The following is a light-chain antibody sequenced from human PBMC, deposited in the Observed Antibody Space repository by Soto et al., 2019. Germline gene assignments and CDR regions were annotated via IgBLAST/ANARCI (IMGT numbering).Light chain of an antibody. Sequence: QSVLTQSTSASASLGASVKLTCTLSSGHSSYAIAWHQQQPEKGPRYLMKLNSDGSHSKGDGIPDRFSGSSSGAERYLTISSLQSEDEADYYCQTWGTGVFGGGTQVTVL. J-gene: IGLJ3*02. V-gene: IGLV4-69*01. CDR3: QTWGTGV. CDR1: SGHSSYA. CDR2: LNSDGSH.